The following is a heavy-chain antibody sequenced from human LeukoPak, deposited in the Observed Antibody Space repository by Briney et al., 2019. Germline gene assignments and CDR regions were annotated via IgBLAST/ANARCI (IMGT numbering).Heavy chain of an antibody. Sequence: SVKVSCKASGGTFSSYAISWVRQAPGQGLEWMGGIIPIFGTANYAQKFQGRVTITADKSTSTAYMELSSLRSEDTAVYYCARVGYYDSSGYSDLWFDPWGQGTLVTVSS. V-gene: IGHV1-69*06. CDR1: GGTFSSYA. CDR2: IIPIFGTA. CDR3: ARVGYYDSSGYSDLWFDP. J-gene: IGHJ5*02. D-gene: IGHD3-22*01.